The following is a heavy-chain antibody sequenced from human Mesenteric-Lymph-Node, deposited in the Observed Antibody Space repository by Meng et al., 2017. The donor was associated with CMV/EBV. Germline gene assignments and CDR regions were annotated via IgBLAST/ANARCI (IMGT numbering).Heavy chain of an antibody. D-gene: IGHD3-22*01. V-gene: IGHV4-34*01. CDR1: GSFSGYY. J-gene: IGHJ4*02. Sequence: GSFSGYYWSWIRQSPGKGLEWIGEIKHSGSTNSNPSLKSRVTMSVDTSKNQFSLKLTSVAAADTAVYYCARVFYDSRGYYSKPFDYWGQGTLVTVSS. CDR3: ARVFYDSRGYYSKPFDY. CDR2: IKHSGST.